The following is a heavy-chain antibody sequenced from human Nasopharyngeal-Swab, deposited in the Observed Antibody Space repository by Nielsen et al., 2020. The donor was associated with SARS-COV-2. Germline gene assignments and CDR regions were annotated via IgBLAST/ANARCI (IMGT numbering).Heavy chain of an antibody. CDR3: ARAPAVLLWFGDTDYYYMDV. CDR2: IYYSGST. CDR1: GGSISSGGYY. V-gene: IGHV4-31*03. J-gene: IGHJ6*03. D-gene: IGHD3-10*01. Sequence: SETLPLTCTVSGGSISSGGYYWSWIRQHPGKGLEWIGYIYYSGSTYYNPSLKSRVTISVDTSKNQFSLKLSSVTAADTAVYYCARAPAVLLWFGDTDYYYMDVWGKGTTVTVSS.